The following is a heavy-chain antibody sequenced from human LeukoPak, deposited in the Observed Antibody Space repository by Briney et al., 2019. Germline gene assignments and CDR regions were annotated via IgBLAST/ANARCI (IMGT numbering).Heavy chain of an antibody. CDR1: GFTFSSYS. V-gene: IGHV3-23*01. CDR2: ISGSGGST. CDR3: AKGLGIVVVIAPLTEGS. D-gene: IGHD3-22*01. Sequence: PGGSLRLSCAASGFTFSSYSMNWVRQAPGKGLEWVSAISGSGGSTYYADSVKGRFTISRDNSKNTLYLQMNSLRAEDTAVYYCAKGLGIVVVIAPLTEGSWGQGTLVTVSS. J-gene: IGHJ5*02.